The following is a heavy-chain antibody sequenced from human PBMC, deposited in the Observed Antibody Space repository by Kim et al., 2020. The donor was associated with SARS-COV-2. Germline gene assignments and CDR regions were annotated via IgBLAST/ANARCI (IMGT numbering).Heavy chain of an antibody. D-gene: IGHD5-18*01. CDR2: IYSGGSST. CDR1: GVTFSSYA. CDR3: AKWACSSDGYSGIDV. V-gene: IGHV3-23*03. J-gene: IGHJ3*01. Sequence: GGSLRLSCAASGVTFSSYAMSWVRQAPGKGLEWVSVIYSGGSSTYYADSVKGRFTTSKDNSKQTLYLQMTGLRAEDTAVYYGAKWACSSDGYSGIDVWG.